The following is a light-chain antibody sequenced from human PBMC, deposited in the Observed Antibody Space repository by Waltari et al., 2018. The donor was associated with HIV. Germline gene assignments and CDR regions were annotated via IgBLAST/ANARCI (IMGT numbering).Light chain of an antibody. CDR1: QSVGSR. Sequence: DIQMTQSPSALSASVRGTATIICRASQSVGSRFDWYQQKPGKAPKLLIYRASTLEKGVPSRFTGSGSGTEFTLTISSLQPEDFGTYDCQQYDTYLTFGQGTRLEMK. CDR3: QQYDTYLT. CDR2: RAS. V-gene: IGKV1-5*03. J-gene: IGKJ2*01.